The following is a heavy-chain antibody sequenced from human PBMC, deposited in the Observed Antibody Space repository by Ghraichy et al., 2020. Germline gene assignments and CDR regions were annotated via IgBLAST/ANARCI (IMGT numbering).Heavy chain of an antibody. D-gene: IGHD3-3*01. Sequence: SETLSLTCTVSGYSISSGYYWGWIRQPPGKGLEWIGSIYHSGSTYYNPSLKSRVTISVDTSKNQFSLKLSSVTAADTAVYYCARVIPHGSGPVLGFDYWGQGTLVTVSS. V-gene: IGHV4-38-2*02. J-gene: IGHJ4*02. CDR3: ARVIPHGSGPVLGFDY. CDR1: GYSISSGYY. CDR2: IYHSGST.